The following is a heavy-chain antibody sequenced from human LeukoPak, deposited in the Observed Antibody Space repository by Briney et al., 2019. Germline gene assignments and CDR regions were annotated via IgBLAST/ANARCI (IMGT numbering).Heavy chain of an antibody. CDR3: AKDRNYCSSTSCYVVGALDY. D-gene: IGHD2-2*01. J-gene: IGHJ4*02. CDR2: ISGSGGST. CDR1: GFTFSSYG. Sequence: GGTLRLSCAASGFTFSSYGMSWVRQAPGKGLEWVSAISGSGGSTYYADSVKGRFTISRDNSKNTLYLQMNSLRAEDTAVYYCAKDRNYCSSTSCYVVGALDYWGQGTLVTVSS. V-gene: IGHV3-23*01.